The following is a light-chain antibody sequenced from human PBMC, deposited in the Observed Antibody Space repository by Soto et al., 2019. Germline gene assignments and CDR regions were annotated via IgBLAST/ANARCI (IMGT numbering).Light chain of an antibody. J-gene: IGKJ1*01. V-gene: IGKV1-5*03. CDR3: QQYDKYAWT. Sequence: DIQMTQSPSTLPASVGDRVTITCRASQSISSWLAWYQQKPGKAPKLLIYKASSLESGVPSRFSGSGSGTEFTLTISSLQPDDFATYYCQQYDKYAWTFGQGTKVDIK. CDR2: KAS. CDR1: QSISSW.